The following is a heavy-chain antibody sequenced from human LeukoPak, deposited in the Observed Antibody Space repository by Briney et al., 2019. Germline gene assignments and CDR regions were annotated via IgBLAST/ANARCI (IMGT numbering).Heavy chain of an antibody. CDR2: INHSGST. CDR3: ARGPPFT. J-gene: IGHJ3*01. V-gene: IGHV4-34*01. Sequence: SETLSLTCAVYGGSFSGYYWSWIRQPPGKGLEWIGEINHSGSTNYNPSLKSRVTISVDTSKNQFSLKLSSVTAADMAVYYCARGPPFTWGQGTMVTVSS. CDR1: GGSFSGYY.